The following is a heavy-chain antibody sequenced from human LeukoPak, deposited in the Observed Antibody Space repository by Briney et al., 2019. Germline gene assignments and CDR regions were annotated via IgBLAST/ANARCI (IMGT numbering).Heavy chain of an antibody. CDR3: ARETITQSDSANS. D-gene: IGHD1-14*01. CDR2: ISGSGGST. CDR1: GVTFRMYA. J-gene: IGHJ4*02. Sequence: GGSLRLSCLASGVTFRMYAMNWVRQAPGEGLEWVSTISGSGGSTFYADAVQGRFTISRDNSKNTLYLQMNSLRGDDTALYYCARETITQSDSANSWGQGTLVTVSS. V-gene: IGHV3-23*01.